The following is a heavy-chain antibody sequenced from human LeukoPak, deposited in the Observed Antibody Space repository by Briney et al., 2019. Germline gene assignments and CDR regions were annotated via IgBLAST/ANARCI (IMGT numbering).Heavy chain of an antibody. Sequence: RASVKVSCKASGGTFSSYAISWVRQAPGQGLEWMGGIIPIFGTANYAQKFQGRVTITADESTSTAYMELSSLRSEDTAVYYRARSVVVAEGAYYFDYWGQGTLVTVSS. V-gene: IGHV1-69*01. J-gene: IGHJ4*02. CDR2: IIPIFGTA. CDR3: ARSVVVAEGAYYFDY. D-gene: IGHD2-15*01. CDR1: GGTFSSYA.